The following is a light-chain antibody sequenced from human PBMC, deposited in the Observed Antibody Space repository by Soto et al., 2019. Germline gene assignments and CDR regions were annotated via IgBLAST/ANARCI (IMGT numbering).Light chain of an antibody. CDR1: QSISSSY. V-gene: IGKV3-20*01. CDR3: QQYSDSLT. J-gene: IGKJ4*01. Sequence: EMVLTQSPGTLSLSPGERVTLSCRTSQSISSSYLAWYQQKPGQAPRLLIYGASSRATGIPDRFSGSGSGTDFTLTISRLEPEDFAVYYCQQYSDSLTFGEGTKVEIK. CDR2: GAS.